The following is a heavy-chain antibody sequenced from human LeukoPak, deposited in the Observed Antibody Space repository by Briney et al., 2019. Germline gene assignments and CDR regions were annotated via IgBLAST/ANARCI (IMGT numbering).Heavy chain of an antibody. CDR3: ARERDPSGWYENGMDV. D-gene: IGHD6-19*01. CDR2: ISGSGGTT. J-gene: IGHJ6*02. CDR1: GFTLSSYV. V-gene: IGHV3-23*01. Sequence: GGSLRLSCAASGFTLSSYVMSWVRQAPGKGLEWVSAISGSGGTTYYADSVKGRFTISRDNSKNTLYLQMNSLRAEDTAVYYCARERDPSGWYENGMDVWGQGTTVTVSS.